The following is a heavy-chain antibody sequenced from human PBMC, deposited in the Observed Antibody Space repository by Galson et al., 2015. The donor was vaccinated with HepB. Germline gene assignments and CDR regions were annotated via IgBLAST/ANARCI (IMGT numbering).Heavy chain of an antibody. J-gene: IGHJ3*02. D-gene: IGHD1-26*01. CDR2: ISWNSGKR. V-gene: IGHV3-9*01. CDR3: AKAIVDDVFDI. Sequence: SLRLSCAASGFTFDDYAMHWVRQAPGKGLEWVSGISWNSGKRGYADSVKGRFTISRDNAKNSLYLQMNSLRAEDTALYYCAKAIVDDVFDIWGQGTTVTVSS. CDR1: GFTFDDYA.